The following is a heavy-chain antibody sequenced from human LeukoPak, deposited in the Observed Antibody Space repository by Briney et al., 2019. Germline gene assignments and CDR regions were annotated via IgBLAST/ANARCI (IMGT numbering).Heavy chain of an antibody. Sequence: ASVKVSCKASGYTFTAYYIHWVRQAPGQVLGWMGWINPNSDGTNSAQKFQGRVTMTRDTSTTTAYMELRRLRSDDTAVYYCARGGGSYSGFHYYYNGMDVWGQGTTVTVSS. V-gene: IGHV1-2*02. D-gene: IGHD5-12*01. J-gene: IGHJ6*02. CDR1: GYTFTAYY. CDR3: ARGGGSYSGFHYYYNGMDV. CDR2: INPNSDGT.